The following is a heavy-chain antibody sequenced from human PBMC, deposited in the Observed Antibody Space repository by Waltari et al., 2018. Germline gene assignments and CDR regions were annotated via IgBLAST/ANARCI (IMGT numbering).Heavy chain of an antibody. CDR3: AKDGFESFYPHDY. J-gene: IGHJ4*02. Sequence: VQLLESGGGLVQPGGSLRLHCPVAGFTLRRYVMSWVRQAPGKGLEWVASISGSGTTTYYAESVKGRFTISRDNSNRTMYVQMNSLRDEDSAIYYCAKDGFESFYPHDYWGQGTLVTVSS. CDR1: GFTLRRYV. D-gene: IGHD2-2*03. CDR2: ISGSGTTT. V-gene: IGHV3-23*03.